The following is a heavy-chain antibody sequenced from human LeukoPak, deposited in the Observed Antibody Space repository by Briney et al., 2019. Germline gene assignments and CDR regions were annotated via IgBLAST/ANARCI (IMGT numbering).Heavy chain of an antibody. Sequence: GGSLRLSCAASGFTFSSYAMSWVRQAPGKGLEWVSAISGSGGSTYCADSVKGRFTISRDNSKNTLYLQMNSLRAEDTAVYYCAKRWYSSGWYSNYFDYWGQGTLVTVSS. CDR3: AKRWYSSGWYSNYFDY. CDR1: GFTFSSYA. CDR2: ISGSGGST. V-gene: IGHV3-23*01. J-gene: IGHJ4*02. D-gene: IGHD6-19*01.